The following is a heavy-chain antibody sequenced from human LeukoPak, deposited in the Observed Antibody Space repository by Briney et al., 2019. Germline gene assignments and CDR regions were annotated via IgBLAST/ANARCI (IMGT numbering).Heavy chain of an antibody. J-gene: IGHJ4*02. V-gene: IGHV3-74*01. CDR1: GFTFVSYW. D-gene: IGHD5-18*01. Sequence: GGSLRLSCAASGFTFVSYWMHWVRQAPGKGLVWVSRINGYGSSTDFADSVKGRFTISRDNAKNTLYLQMNSLRAEDTAVYYCARDAPGNTALDYWGQGTLVTVTS. CDR2: INGYGSST. CDR3: ARDAPGNTALDY.